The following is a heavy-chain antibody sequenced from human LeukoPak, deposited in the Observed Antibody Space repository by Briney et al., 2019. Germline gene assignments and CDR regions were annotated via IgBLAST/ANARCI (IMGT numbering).Heavy chain of an antibody. CDR1: RFTFSNYE. V-gene: IGHV3-48*03. CDR2: SSGNTI. J-gene: IGHJ3*02. CDR3: AREGSDALDI. Sequence: GSLRLSCAASRFTFSNYEMNWVRQAPGKGLEWVSSSGNTIYYADSVKGRFTISRDNAKNSLYLQMNSLRAEDTAVYYCAREGSDALDIWGQGTMVTVPS.